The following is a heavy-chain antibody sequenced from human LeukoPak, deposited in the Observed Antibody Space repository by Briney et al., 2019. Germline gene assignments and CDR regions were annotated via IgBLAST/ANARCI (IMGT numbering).Heavy chain of an antibody. J-gene: IGHJ4*02. CDR3: AKEGSYYYDSSGYYYFDY. CDR1: GFSFSYHG. CDR2: VSPPGGGT. Sequence: GGTLRLSCVASGFSFSYHGMNWVRLAPGKGLEWVSGVSPPGGGTYYADSVKGRFTISRDDSRNTLSLQMNSLRVEDTAVYYCAKEGSYYYDSSGYYYFDYWGQGTLVTVSS. D-gene: IGHD3-22*01. V-gene: IGHV3-23*01.